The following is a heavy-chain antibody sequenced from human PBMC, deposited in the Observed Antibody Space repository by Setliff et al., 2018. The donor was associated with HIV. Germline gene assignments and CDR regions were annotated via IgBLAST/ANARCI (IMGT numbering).Heavy chain of an antibody. CDR3: VTAMVHYYYGMDV. J-gene: IGHJ6*02. CDR1: GYSFTDFW. Sequence: PGESLKISCKGSGYSFTDFWIGWVRQMPGKGLEWMGIIYPGDSDTTYSPSFQGQVSISADKSISTAYLQWSSLKASDTAMYYCVTAMVHYYYGMDVWGQGTTVTVSS. CDR2: IYPGDSDT. V-gene: IGHV5-51*01. D-gene: IGHD5-18*01.